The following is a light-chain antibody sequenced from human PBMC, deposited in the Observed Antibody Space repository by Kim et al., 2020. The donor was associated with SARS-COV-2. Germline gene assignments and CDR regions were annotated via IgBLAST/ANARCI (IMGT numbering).Light chain of an antibody. CDR1: KIGGKN. CDR3: QVWDSSSDPYV. V-gene: IGLV3-21*04. CDR2: YDT. J-gene: IGLJ1*01. Sequence: SYELTQPPSVSVAPGKTARLTCGGNKIGGKNVNWYQQKPGQAPVTVIHYDTDRHSGVPERFSGSNSGNTATLNITRVEAGDEADYYCQVWDSSSDPYVFG.